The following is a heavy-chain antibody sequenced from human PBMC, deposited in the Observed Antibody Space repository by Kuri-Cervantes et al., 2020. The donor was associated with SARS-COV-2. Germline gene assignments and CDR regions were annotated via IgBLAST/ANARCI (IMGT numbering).Heavy chain of an antibody. V-gene: IGHV3-30-3*01. D-gene: IGHD3-10*01. CDR3: ARANMVRGVMWAFDI. CDR2: ISYDGSNK. CDR1: GFTFSSYA. J-gene: IGHJ3*02. Sequence: AGCMRPSWAASGFTFSSYAMHWVRQAPGKGREWVAVISYDGSNKYYADSVKGRFTISRDNAKHSLYLQMNSLRAEDTAVYYCARANMVRGVMWAFDIWGQGTMVTVSS.